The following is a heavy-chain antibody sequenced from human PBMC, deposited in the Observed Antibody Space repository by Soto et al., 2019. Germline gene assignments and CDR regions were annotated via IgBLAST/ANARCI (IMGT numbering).Heavy chain of an antibody. V-gene: IGHV3-11*01. CDR1: GFTFSDYY. D-gene: IGHD6-13*01. J-gene: IGHJ4*02. CDR3: ARVGSIAAAGTPDY. CDR2: ISGSGFTT. Sequence: AGGSLRLSCAASGFTFSDYYMSWFRQAPGKGLEWVSYISGSGFTTHDADSVKGRFTISRDNAKNSLYLQMNSLRVEDTAVYYCARVGSIAAAGTPDYWGQGTLVTVSS.